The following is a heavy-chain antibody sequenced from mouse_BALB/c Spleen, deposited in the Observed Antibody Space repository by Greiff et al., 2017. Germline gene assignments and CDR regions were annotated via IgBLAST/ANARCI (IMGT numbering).Heavy chain of an antibody. CDR3: ARIAYYYGSSYAWFAY. J-gene: IGHJ3*01. CDR1: GFSLSTYGIG. D-gene: IGHD1-1*01. V-gene: IGHV8-11*01. CDR2: IWWNDNK. Sequence: QVTLKESGPGILQPSQTLSLTCSFSGFSLSTYGIGVGWIRQPSGKGLEWLAHIWWNDNKYYNTALKSRLTISKDTSNNQVFLKIASVDTADTATYYCARIAYYYGSSYAWFAYWGQGTLVTVSA.